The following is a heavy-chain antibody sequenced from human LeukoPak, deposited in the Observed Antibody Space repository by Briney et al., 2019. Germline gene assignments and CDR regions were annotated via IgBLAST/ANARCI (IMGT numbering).Heavy chain of an antibody. CDR1: GGCISSYY. CDR2: IYYSGST. CDR3: ATKIVVVPAAPEYFQH. Sequence: SETLSLTCTGSGGCISSYYWSWIRQLPGKGLEWIGYIYYSGSTNYNPSLKSRVTISVDTSTKQLSLKLSSVTAADTAVYYCATKIVVVPAAPEYFQHWGQGTLVTVSS. V-gene: IGHV4-59*01. D-gene: IGHD2-2*01. J-gene: IGHJ1*01.